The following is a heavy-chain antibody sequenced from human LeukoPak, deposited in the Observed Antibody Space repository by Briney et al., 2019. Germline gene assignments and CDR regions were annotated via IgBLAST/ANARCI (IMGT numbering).Heavy chain of an antibody. CDR2: ISSSGSTI. D-gene: IGHD6-13*01. CDR1: GFTFSSYE. CDR3: ARSQLGSYPFDY. Sequence: GGSLRLSCAASGFTFSSYEMNWVRQAPGKGLEWVSYISSSGSTIYYADSVKGRFTISRDNAKNSLYLQMNSLRAEGTAVYYCARSQLGSYPFDYWGQGTLVTVSS. J-gene: IGHJ4*02. V-gene: IGHV3-48*03.